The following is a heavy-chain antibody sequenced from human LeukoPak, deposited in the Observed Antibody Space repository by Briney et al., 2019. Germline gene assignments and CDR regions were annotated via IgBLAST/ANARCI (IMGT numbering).Heavy chain of an antibody. Sequence: GGSLRLSCAASGFTFSTHDVNWVRQAPGKGLEWVSFINSRSSTIYYADSVKGRFTISRDNAKNSLYLQMNSLRVEDTAVYYCARVNSYADYWGQGTLVTVSS. V-gene: IGHV3-48*04. D-gene: IGHD5-18*01. CDR1: GFTFSTHD. J-gene: IGHJ4*02. CDR3: ARVNSYADY. CDR2: INSRSSTI.